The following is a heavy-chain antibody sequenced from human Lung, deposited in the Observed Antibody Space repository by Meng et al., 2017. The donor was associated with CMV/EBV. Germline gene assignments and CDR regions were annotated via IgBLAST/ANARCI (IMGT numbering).Heavy chain of an antibody. CDR1: GGSISSGDYY. D-gene: IGHD2-15*01. CDR3: ARVGGCSGGGCYHRLFDY. CDR2: IYYTGST. J-gene: IGHJ4*02. Sequence: GSGPGWVKPSQTLSLPCTVSGGSISSGDYYWSWIRQPPGKGLEWIGYIYYTGSTYYNPSLKSRVIISVDTSKNQFSLKLNSVTAADTAVYYCARVGGCSGGGCYHRLFDYWGQGTLVTVSS. V-gene: IGHV4-30-4*01.